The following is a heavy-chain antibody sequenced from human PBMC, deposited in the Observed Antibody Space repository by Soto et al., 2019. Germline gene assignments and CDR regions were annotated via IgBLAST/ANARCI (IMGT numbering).Heavy chain of an antibody. CDR2: IIPIFGTA. CDR1: GGTFSSCA. CDR3: ARXQGRWELRLAPGLGMDV. V-gene: IGHV1-69*13. J-gene: IGHJ6*02. Sequence: SVKVSCKASGGTFSSCAISWVRQAPGQGLEWMGGIIPIFGTANYAQKFQGRVTITADESTSTAYMELSSLRAEDTAVYYCARXQGRWELRLAPGLGMDVWGQGTTVTVSS. D-gene: IGHD1-26*01.